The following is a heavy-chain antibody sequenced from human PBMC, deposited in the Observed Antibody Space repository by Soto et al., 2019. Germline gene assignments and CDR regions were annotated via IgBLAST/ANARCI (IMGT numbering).Heavy chain of an antibody. CDR3: ASPLWFGEYYYYGMDV. Sequence: QVQLVQSGAEVKKPGASVKVSCKASGYTFTSYDINWVRQATGQGLEWMGLMNPNSGNTGYAQKFQGRVTMTRNTSISTAYMELSSLRSEDTAVYYCASPLWFGEYYYYGMDVWGQGTTVTVSS. CDR2: MNPNSGNT. V-gene: IGHV1-8*01. D-gene: IGHD3-10*01. CDR1: GYTFTSYD. J-gene: IGHJ6*02.